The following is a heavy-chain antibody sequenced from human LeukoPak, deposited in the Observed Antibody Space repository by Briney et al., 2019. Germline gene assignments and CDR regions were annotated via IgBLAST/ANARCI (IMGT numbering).Heavy chain of an antibody. J-gene: IGHJ4*02. V-gene: IGHV3-23*01. Sequence: TGGSLRLSCAASGFTFSSYAMDWVRQAPGKGLEWVSAISGSGGSTYYADSVKGRFTISRDNSKNTLYLQMNSLRAEDTTVYYCAKLYCSSTSCYKFWGQGTLVTVSS. CDR2: ISGSGGST. D-gene: IGHD2-2*02. CDR3: AKLYCSSTSCYKF. CDR1: GFTFSSYA.